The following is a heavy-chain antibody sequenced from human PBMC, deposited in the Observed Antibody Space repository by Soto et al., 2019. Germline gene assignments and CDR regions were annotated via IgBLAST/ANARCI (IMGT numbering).Heavy chain of an antibody. Sequence: NPSETLSLTCTVSGGSISTYYWSWIRQPAGKGLEWIGRIYTSGSSNYKPSLKSRVTMSVDTSKNQFSLKLSSVTAADTAVYYCARVGKLELQGGAFDIWGQGTMVTVSS. CDR2: IYTSGSS. J-gene: IGHJ3*02. CDR1: GGSISTYY. V-gene: IGHV4-4*07. D-gene: IGHD1-7*01. CDR3: ARVGKLELQGGAFDI.